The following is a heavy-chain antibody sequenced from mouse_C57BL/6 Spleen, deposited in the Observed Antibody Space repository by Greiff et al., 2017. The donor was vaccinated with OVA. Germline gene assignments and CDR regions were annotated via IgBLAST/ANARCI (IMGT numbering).Heavy chain of an antibody. D-gene: IGHD3-3*01. CDR3: ARRRGTGYFDY. V-gene: IGHV5-12*01. CDR1: GFTFSDYY. CDR2: ISNGGGST. J-gene: IGHJ2*01. Sequence: EVHLVESGGGLVQPGGSLKLSCAASGFTFSDYYMYWVRQTPEKRLEWVAYISNGGGSTYYPDTVKGRFTISRDNAKNTLYLQMSRLKSEDTAMYYCARRRGTGYFDYWGQGTTLTVSS.